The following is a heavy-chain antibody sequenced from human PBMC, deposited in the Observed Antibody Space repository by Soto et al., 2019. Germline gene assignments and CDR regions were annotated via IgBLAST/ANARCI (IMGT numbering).Heavy chain of an antibody. Sequence: QVQLQESGPGLVKPSQTLSLTCTVSGGSISSGGYYWSWLRQHPVKVLEWIVCIDYSGRTNYNPSLKSRVTISVDTSKNHISLELSSVTAADTTIYSCARGPPAAILHWGQGTLVTVSS. D-gene: IGHD5-18*01. CDR2: IDYSGRT. J-gene: IGHJ4*02. CDR3: ARGPPAAILH. CDR1: GGSISSGGYY. V-gene: IGHV4-31*03.